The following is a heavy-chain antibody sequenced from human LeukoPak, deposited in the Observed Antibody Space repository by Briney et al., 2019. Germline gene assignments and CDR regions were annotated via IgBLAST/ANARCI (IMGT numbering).Heavy chain of an antibody. V-gene: IGHV3-53*01. Sequence: PGGSLRLSCAASGFNVSNYYMTWVRQAPGKGLEWVSSTYTSDTTYYADSVKGRFTISRDSSKNTLYLQMNTLRAEDTAVYYCAKNRGDGYNTFDCWGQGTLVTVSS. CDR2: TYTSDTT. D-gene: IGHD5-24*01. J-gene: IGHJ4*02. CDR1: GFNVSNYY. CDR3: AKNRGDGYNTFDC.